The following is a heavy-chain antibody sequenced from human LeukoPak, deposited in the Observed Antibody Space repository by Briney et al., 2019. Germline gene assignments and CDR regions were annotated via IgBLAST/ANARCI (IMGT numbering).Heavy chain of an antibody. J-gene: IGHJ4*02. CDR2: ISAYNGNT. V-gene: IGHV1-18*01. CDR1: GYTFTSYG. Sequence: AASVKVSCKASGYTFTSYGISWVRQAPGQGLEWMGWISAYNGNTNYAQKLQGRVTMTTDTSTSTAYMELRSLRSDDTAVYYCARNGWQLAQPGWDYWGQGTLVTVSS. D-gene: IGHD6-6*01. CDR3: ARNGWQLAQPGWDY.